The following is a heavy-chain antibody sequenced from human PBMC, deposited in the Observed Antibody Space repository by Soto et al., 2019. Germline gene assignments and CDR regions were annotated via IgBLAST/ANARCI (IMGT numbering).Heavy chain of an antibody. CDR3: ERVRNTVSFDY. V-gene: IGHV4-59*01. CDR2: IYYSGST. D-gene: IGHD4-4*01. CDR1: GGSISSYY. J-gene: IGHJ4*02. Sequence: PSETLSLTCTVSGGSISSYYWSWIRQPPGKGLEWIGYIYYSGSTNYNPSLKSRVTISVDTSKNQFSLKLSSVTAADTAVYYCERVRNTVSFDYWGQATMVTVYS.